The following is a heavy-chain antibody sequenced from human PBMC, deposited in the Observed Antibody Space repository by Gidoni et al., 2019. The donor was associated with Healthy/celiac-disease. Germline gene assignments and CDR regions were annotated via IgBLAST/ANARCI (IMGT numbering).Heavy chain of an antibody. CDR3: ATGTTKYDYVWGSYHNYFDY. D-gene: IGHD3-16*01. CDR1: GFTFSSYS. V-gene: IGHV3-48*02. CDR2: ISSSSSTI. J-gene: IGHJ4*02. Sequence: EVQLVESGGGLVQPGGALRLACAASGFTFSSYSMNWVRQAPGKGLEWVSYISSSSSTIYYADSVKGRFTISRDNAKNSLYLQMNSLRDEDTAVYYCATGTTKYDYVWGSYHNYFDYWGQGTLVTVSS.